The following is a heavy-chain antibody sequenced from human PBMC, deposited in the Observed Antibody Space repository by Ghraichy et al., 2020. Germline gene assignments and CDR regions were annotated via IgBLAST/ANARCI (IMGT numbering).Heavy chain of an antibody. CDR1: GGSFSGYY. V-gene: IGHV4-34*01. J-gene: IGHJ4*02. Sequence: SETLSLTCAVYGGSFSGYYGSWIRQPPGKGLEWVGEINHSGSTNYNPSLKSRVTISVDTSKNQFSLKLSSVTAADTAVYYCAAEVRGVISFDFWGQGTLVTVSS. CDR3: AAEVRGVISFDF. D-gene: IGHD3-10*01. CDR2: INHSGST.